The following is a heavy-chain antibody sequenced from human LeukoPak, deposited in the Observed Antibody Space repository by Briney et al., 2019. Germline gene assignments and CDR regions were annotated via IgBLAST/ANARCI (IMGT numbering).Heavy chain of an antibody. Sequence: ASVKVSCKASGYTFTGYYMHWVRQAPGQGLEWMGWINPNSGGTNYAQKFQGRVTMTRDTSISTAYMELSRLRSDDTAVYYCARDPVTYYYDTSGYPSANWFDPWGQGTLVTVSS. CDR2: INPNSGGT. J-gene: IGHJ5*02. D-gene: IGHD3-22*01. CDR1: GYTFTGYY. CDR3: ARDPVTYYYDTSGYPSANWFDP. V-gene: IGHV1-2*02.